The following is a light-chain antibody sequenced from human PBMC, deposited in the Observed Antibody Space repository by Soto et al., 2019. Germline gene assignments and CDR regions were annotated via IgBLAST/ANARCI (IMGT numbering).Light chain of an antibody. Sequence: QTVVTQEPSFSVSPGGTVTLTCGLSTGSVSTSYYPGWFQQTPGQAPRTLIYSTDTRSSGVPDRFSGSILGNRAALTITGAQADDESDYYCVLFMGSAIPCVFGGGTKLTVL. V-gene: IGLV8-61*01. CDR2: STD. J-gene: IGLJ3*02. CDR1: TGSVSTSYY. CDR3: VLFMGSAIPCV.